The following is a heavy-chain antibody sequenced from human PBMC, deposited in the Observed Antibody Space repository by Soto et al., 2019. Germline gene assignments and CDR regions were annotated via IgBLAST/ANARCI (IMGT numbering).Heavy chain of an antibody. CDR3: ARGGTGDDPDY. V-gene: IGHV3-30-3*01. Sequence: ESGGGVVQPGRSLRLSCAASGFTFSSYAMHWVRQAPGKGLEWVAVISYDGSNKYYADSVKGRFTISRDNSKNTLYLQMNSLRAEDTAVYYCARGGTGDDPDYWGQGTLVTVSS. D-gene: IGHD7-27*01. J-gene: IGHJ4*02. CDR1: GFTFSSYA. CDR2: ISYDGSNK.